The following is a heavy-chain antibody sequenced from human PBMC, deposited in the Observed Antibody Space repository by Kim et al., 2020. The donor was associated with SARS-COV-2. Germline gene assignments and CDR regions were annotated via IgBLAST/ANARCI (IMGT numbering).Heavy chain of an antibody. CDR1: GGSISSNY. D-gene: IGHD3-3*01. Sequence: SETLSLTCTVSGGSISSNYWSWIRQPLGKGLEWIGYIYYSGSTNYNPSLKSRVTISVDTSKNQFSLKLSSVTAADTAVYYCASGKRTIFGVVTIPTFDYWGQGTLVTVSS. V-gene: IGHV4-59*13. J-gene: IGHJ4*02. CDR2: IYYSGST. CDR3: ASGKRTIFGVVTIPTFDY.